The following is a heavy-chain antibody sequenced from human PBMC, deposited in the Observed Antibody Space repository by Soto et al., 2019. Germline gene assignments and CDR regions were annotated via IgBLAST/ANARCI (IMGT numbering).Heavy chain of an antibody. D-gene: IGHD2-21*02. J-gene: IGHJ6*02. CDR1: GFSLSTTGVG. V-gene: IGHV2-5*02. Sequence: QITLKESGPTLVKPTQTLTLTCTFSGFSLSTTGVGVGWIRQPPGTALEWLALIYWDDDKRYNPSLKSRLTITKDTSKHQVVLAMTNMDPLDTATYYCVQSRCGGDCLQSYSSNSYYGLDVWGQGTTVTVSS. CDR2: IYWDDDK. CDR3: VQSRCGGDCLQSYSSNSYYGLDV.